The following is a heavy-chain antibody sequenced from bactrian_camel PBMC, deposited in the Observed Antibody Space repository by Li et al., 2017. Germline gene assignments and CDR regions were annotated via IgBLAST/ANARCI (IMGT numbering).Heavy chain of an antibody. J-gene: IGHJ4*01. CDR1: GLTDRRHS. Sequence: HVQLVESGGGSVEAGGSLRLSCTASGLTDRRHSMAWFRQGPGKGRERVACMSPDWSTVYADSVQGRFTISKDNAKNTLYLQMNSLNTEDTALYTCAAGGHPTSAYPLAGKLGRCSHVYDYWGEGTQVTVS. D-gene: IGHD7*01. CDR3: AAGGHPTSAYPLAGKLGRCSHVYDY. CDR2: MSPDWST. V-gene: IGHV3S1*01.